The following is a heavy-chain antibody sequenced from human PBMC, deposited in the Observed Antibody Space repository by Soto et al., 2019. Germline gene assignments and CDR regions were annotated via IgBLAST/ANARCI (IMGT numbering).Heavy chain of an antibody. J-gene: IGHJ5*02. V-gene: IGHV3-30*18. CDR2: ISYDGSNK. Sequence: GGSLRLSCAASGFTFSSYGMHWVRQAPGKGLEWVAVISYDGSNKYYADSVKGRFTISRDNSKNTLYLQMNSLRAEDTAVYYCAKEGPTGFDPWGQGTLVTV. CDR1: GFTFSSYG. CDR3: AKEGPTGFDP.